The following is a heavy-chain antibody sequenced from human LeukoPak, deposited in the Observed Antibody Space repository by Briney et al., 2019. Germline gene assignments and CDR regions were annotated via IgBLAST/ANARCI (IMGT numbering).Heavy chain of an antibody. Sequence: GSLRLSCAASGFTFSSYAMSWIRQPPGKGLEWVGSIYYSGSTYYNPSLKSRVTISVDTSKNQFSLKLSSVTAADTAVYYCARHKGYSSSWYGKNWFDPWGQGTLVTVSS. J-gene: IGHJ5*02. CDR2: IYYSGST. D-gene: IGHD6-13*01. CDR1: GFTFSSYA. CDR3: ARHKGYSSSWYGKNWFDP. V-gene: IGHV4-39*01.